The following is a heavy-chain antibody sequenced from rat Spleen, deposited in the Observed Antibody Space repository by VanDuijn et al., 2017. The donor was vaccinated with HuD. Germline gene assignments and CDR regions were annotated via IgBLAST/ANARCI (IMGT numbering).Heavy chain of an antibody. J-gene: IGHJ2*01. Sequence: EVQLQESGPGLVKPSQSLSLTCSVTGYSITSSYRWNWIRKFPGNKMEWMGYISYSGSTSYNPSLKSRISITRDTSKNQFFLQLNSVTTEDTATYYCTTDIYYDGTYYPGGFDYWGQGVMVTVSS. CDR1: GYSITSSY. D-gene: IGHD1-12*02. V-gene: IGHV3-1*01. CDR3: TTDIYYDGTYYPGGFDY. CDR2: ISYSGST.